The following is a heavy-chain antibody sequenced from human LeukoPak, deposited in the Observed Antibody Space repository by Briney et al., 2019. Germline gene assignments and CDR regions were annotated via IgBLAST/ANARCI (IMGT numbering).Heavy chain of an antibody. CDR3: ARVGAGLNDAFDI. Sequence: GASVKVSCKASGYTFTGYYMHWVRQAPGQGLEWMGWINPNIGGTNYAQKFQGRVTMTRDTSISTIYMELSRLRSDDTAVYYCARVGAGLNDAFDIWGQGTMVTVSS. CDR1: GYTFTGYY. V-gene: IGHV1-2*02. J-gene: IGHJ3*02. D-gene: IGHD1-26*01. CDR2: INPNIGGT.